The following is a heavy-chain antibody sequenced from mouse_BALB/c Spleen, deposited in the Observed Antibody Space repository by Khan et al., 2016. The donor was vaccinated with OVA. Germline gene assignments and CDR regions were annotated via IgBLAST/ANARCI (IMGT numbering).Heavy chain of an antibody. CDR1: RFTISSYG. CDR3: ARSAI. V-gene: IGHV5-6-3*01. CDR2: IDSNGGST. J-gene: IGHJ2*01. D-gene: IGHD2-12*01. Sequence: EVQRVESGGGIVQPGGSPKRSCAASRFTISSYGMSSVRQTPDKRLELVATIDSNGGSTDYPDSVKHRFTISGDNAKNALYLQMRSLKSEDTAMYYCARSAIWDQGTTLTVSS.